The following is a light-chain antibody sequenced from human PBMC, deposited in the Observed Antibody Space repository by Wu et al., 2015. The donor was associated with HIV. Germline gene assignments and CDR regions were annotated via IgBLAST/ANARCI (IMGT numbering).Light chain of an antibody. Sequence: EVVMTQSPASLSVSPGERATLACRASESVGGDVAWYQQKPGQAPRLLIFGAVTRPTGIPARFRGSGSETEFTLTVTSMESEDSAVYFCQQYNHWPLTFGAGTKVEI. V-gene: IGKV3-15*01. CDR3: QQYNHWPLT. CDR2: GAV. CDR1: ESVGGD. J-gene: IGKJ4*01.